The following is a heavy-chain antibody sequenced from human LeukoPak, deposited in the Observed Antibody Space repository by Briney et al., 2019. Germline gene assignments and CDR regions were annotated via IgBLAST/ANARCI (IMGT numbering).Heavy chain of an antibody. Sequence: GGSLRLSCAASGFTFTNYWMHWVRQVPGKGLMWVSRIKTDGSSTSYADSVKGRFTISRDNAKNTLYLQMNSLRVEDTAVYYCARDFMYSITCAGCWGQGTLVTVSS. J-gene: IGHJ4*02. CDR1: GFTFTNYW. CDR2: IKTDGSST. CDR3: ARDFMYSITCAGC. D-gene: IGHD6-13*01. V-gene: IGHV3-74*01.